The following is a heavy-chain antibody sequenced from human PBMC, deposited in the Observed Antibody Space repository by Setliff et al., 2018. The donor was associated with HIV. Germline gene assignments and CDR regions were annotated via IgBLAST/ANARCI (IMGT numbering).Heavy chain of an antibody. V-gene: IGHV4-61*08. CDR3: ARRGWNAYKAFDY. Sequence: SETLSLTCTVSGGSISSGGYYWSWIRQLPGKGLEWIGYIYYSGSTNYNPSFKSRVTISVDTSKNQFSLNLTSVTAADTAVYYCARRGWNAYKAFDYWGQGTLVTVSS. CDR1: GGSISSGGYY. D-gene: IGHD1-1*01. J-gene: IGHJ4*02. CDR2: IYYSGST.